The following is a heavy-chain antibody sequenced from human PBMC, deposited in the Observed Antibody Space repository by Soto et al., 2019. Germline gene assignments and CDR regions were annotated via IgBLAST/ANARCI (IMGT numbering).Heavy chain of an antibody. D-gene: IGHD3-16*02. J-gene: IGHJ6*02. V-gene: IGHV3-53*01. CDR2: IYSGGST. Sequence: GGSLRLSCAASGFTVSSNYMSWVRQAPGKGLEWVSVIYSGGSTYYADSVKGRFTISRDNSKNTLYLQMNSLRAEDTAVYYCARDAPLYQEGPQGGMDVWGQGTTVTVSS. CDR1: GFTVSSNY. CDR3: ARDAPLYQEGPQGGMDV.